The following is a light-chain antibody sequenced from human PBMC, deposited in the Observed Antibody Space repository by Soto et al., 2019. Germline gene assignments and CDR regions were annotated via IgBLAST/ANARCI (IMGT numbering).Light chain of an antibody. J-gene: IGKJ1*01. CDR1: QGISIY. V-gene: IGKV1-27*01. CDR3: QKYNTAPWT. Sequence: DTQMTQSPSSLSASVGDRVTITCRASQGISIYLAWYQQKPGKVPKLLIYAASTSQSGVPSRFSGSGSGTDFTLTISSLQPEDVATYYCQKYNTAPWTFGQGTKVEIK. CDR2: AAS.